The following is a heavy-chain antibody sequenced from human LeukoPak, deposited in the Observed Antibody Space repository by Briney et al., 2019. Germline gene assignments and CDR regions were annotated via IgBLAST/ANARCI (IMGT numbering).Heavy chain of an antibody. CDR2: INTNTGNP. CDR1: GYTFTSYA. J-gene: IGHJ1*01. D-gene: IGHD3-10*01. V-gene: IGHV7-4-1*02. Sequence: ASVKVSCKASGYTFTSYAMNWVRQAPGQGLEWMGWINTNTGNPTYAQGFTGRFVFSLDTSVSTAYLQISSLKAEDTAVYYCARTITMATTPPEYFQHWGQGTLVTVSS. CDR3: ARTITMATTPPEYFQH.